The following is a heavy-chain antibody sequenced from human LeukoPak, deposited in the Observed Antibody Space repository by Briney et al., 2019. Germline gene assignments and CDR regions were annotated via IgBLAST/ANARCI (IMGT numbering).Heavy chain of an antibody. Sequence: PGESLKISCKGSGYSLTSYWIGWVRQMPGKGLEWMGIIYPGDSDTRYSPSFQGQVTISADKSISTAYLQWSSLKASDTAMYYCARLQYYYGSGSYGYFDYWGQGTLVTVSS. CDR1: GYSLTSYW. D-gene: IGHD3-10*01. CDR3: ARLQYYYGSGSYGYFDY. J-gene: IGHJ4*02. CDR2: IYPGDSDT. V-gene: IGHV5-51*01.